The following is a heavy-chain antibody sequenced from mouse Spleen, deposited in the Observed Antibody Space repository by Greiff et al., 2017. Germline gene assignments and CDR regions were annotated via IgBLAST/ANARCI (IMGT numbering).Heavy chain of an antibody. CDR1: GYTFTSYW. J-gene: IGHJ3*01. CDR3: ASMIKRGWFAY. CDR2: IDPSDSET. Sequence: QVQLQQPGAELVRPGSSVKLSCKASGYTFTSYWMHWVKQRPIQGLEWIGNIDPSDSETHYNQKFKDKATLTVDKSSSTAYMQLSSLTSEDSAVYYCASMIKRGWFAYWGQGTLVTVSA. D-gene: IGHD2-4*01. V-gene: IGHV1-52*01.